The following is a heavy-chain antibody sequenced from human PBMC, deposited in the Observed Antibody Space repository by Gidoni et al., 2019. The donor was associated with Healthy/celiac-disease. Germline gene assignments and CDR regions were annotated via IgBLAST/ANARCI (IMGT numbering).Heavy chain of an antibody. J-gene: IGHJ5*02. CDR1: GGSISSSSYY. CDR3: ARMTTVTTSGHWFDP. Sequence: QLQLQESGPGLVKPSETLSLTCTVSGGSISSSSYYWGWIRQPPGKGLEWIGSIYYSGSTYYNPSLKSRVTISVDTSKNQFSLKLSSVTAADTAVYYWARMTTVTTSGHWFDPWGQGTLVTVSS. D-gene: IGHD4-4*01. CDR2: IYYSGST. V-gene: IGHV4-39*01.